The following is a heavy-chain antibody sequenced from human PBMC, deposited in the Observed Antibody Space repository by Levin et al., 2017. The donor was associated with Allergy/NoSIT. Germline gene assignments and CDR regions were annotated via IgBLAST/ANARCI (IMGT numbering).Heavy chain of an antibody. J-gene: IGHJ4*02. Sequence: GESLKISCAASGFTFSSYSMNWVRQAPGKGLEWISYITGRGVVMYGDSVRGRFTVSRDNAKNSLYLQMNSLRDEDTAVYYCARDDGEEPIRFWFAYWGQGTLVTVSS. V-gene: IGHV3-48*02. D-gene: IGHD1-14*01. CDR1: GFTFSSYS. CDR2: ITGRGVVM. CDR3: ARDDGEEPIRFWFAY.